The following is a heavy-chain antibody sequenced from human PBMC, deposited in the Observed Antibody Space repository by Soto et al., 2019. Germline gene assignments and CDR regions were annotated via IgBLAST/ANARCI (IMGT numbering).Heavy chain of an antibody. CDR2: ISSSSSTI. CDR3: ARVKVVTATDS. V-gene: IGHV3-48*02. Sequence: GGSLRLSCAASGFTFSSCSMNWVRQAPGKGLEWVSYISSSSSTIYYADSVKGRFTISRDNAKNSLYLQMHSLRDGDTAVYYCARVKVVTATDSWGQGTLVTVSS. D-gene: IGHD2-21*02. CDR1: GFTFSSCS. J-gene: IGHJ5*01.